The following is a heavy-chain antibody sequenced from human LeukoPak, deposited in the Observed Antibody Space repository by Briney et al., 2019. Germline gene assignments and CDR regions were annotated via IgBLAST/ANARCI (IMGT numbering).Heavy chain of an antibody. D-gene: IGHD1-26*01. CDR3: AGSGSYGFDY. CDR2: ISTSGSAM. CDR1: GFTFSRYT. J-gene: IGHJ4*02. Sequence: GGSLRLSCAASGFTFSRYTMDWVRQAPGKGLEWVSHISTSGSAMYYADSVKGRFTISRDNANDSLYLQMNSLRDEDTAVYYCAGSGSYGFDYWGQGTLVTVSS. V-gene: IGHV3-48*02.